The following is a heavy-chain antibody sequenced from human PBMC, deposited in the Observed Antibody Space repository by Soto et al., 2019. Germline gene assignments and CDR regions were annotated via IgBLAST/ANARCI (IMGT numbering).Heavy chain of an antibody. V-gene: IGHV1-46*01. J-gene: IGHJ3*02. CDR2: INPSGSIT. CDR3: ASPIGGSYNAFDI. CDR1: GYTFISYY. D-gene: IGHD1-26*01. Sequence: ASVKVSCKASGYTFISYYMHWVRQAPGQGLQWMGIINPSGSITTYAQKFQGRVTMTRDTSTSTVYMGLSSLTSDDTAVYYCASPIGGSYNAFDIWGQGTMVTVSS.